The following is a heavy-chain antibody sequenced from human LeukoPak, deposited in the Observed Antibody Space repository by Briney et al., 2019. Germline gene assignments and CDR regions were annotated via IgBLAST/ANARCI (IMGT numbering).Heavy chain of an antibody. Sequence: ASVKVSCKASGYTFTGYYLHWVRQAPGQGLEWMGWINPNSGGSNYAQKFEDRVTMTSDTSFSTAYMQLSRLRSDDTAVYYCAGDWGIGVDYRKYFDSWGQGTLVTVSS. J-gene: IGHJ4*02. CDR2: INPNSGGS. V-gene: IGHV1-2*02. CDR3: AGDWGIGVDYRKYFDS. D-gene: IGHD4-11*01. CDR1: GYTFTGYY.